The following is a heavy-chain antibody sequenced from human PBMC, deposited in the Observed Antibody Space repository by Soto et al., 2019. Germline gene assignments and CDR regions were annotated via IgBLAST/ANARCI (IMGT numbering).Heavy chain of an antibody. CDR2: IWYEGSNK. CDR1: GFTFSSYG. V-gene: IGHV3-33*01. J-gene: IGHJ4*02. CDR3: ARAEGSGHGSGNYLGWLW. D-gene: IGHD3-10*01. Sequence: QVQLVESGGGVVQPGRSLRLSCAASGFTFSSYGMHWVRQAPGKGLEWVAVIWYEGSNKYYADSVKGRFTISRDNSKNTLYLQMKSLRVEDTSVYYCARAEGSGHGSGNYLGWLWWGQGTIVTVSS.